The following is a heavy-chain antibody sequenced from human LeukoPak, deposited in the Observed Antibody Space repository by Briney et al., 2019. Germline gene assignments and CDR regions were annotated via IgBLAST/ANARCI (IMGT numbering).Heavy chain of an antibody. CDR3: ARGDPWGDYSKHFDY. J-gene: IGHJ4*02. Sequence: GGSLRLSCVASGFTFSSYWMSWVRQAPGKGLEWVANIRNDGNEKYYVGSVKGRFTISRDNAKKSLYLQMDSLRVEDTAVYYCARGDPWGDYSKHFDYWGQGTLVTVSS. V-gene: IGHV3-7*03. D-gene: IGHD4-11*01. CDR2: IRNDGNEK. CDR1: GFTFSSYW.